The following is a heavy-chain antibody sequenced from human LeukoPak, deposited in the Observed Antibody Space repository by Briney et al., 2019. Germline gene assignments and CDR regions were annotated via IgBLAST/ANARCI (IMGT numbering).Heavy chain of an antibody. CDR3: ARPLYDFWSGYYEYGMDV. D-gene: IGHD3-3*01. J-gene: IGHJ6*02. CDR2: IRQDGSDK. Sequence: GGSLRLSCAASGFTFSSFWMSWVRQAPGKGLEWVANIRQDGSDKNYVDSVKGRFTIPRDNAKNSLYLQMNSLRAEDTAVYYCARPLYDFWSGYYEYGMDVWGQGTTVTVSS. V-gene: IGHV3-7*01. CDR1: GFTFSSFW.